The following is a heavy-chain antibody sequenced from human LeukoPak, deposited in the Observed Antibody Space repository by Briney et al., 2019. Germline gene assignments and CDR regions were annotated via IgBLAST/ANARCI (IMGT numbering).Heavy chain of an antibody. CDR1: GYSISSDFY. V-gene: IGHV4-34*01. CDR2: INHSGST. CDR3: ARGLECSSTSCSFDY. D-gene: IGHD2-2*01. Sequence: SETLSLTCTVSGYSISSDFYWSWIRQPPGQGLEWIGEINHSGSTNYNPSLKSRVTISVDTSKNQFSLKLSSVTAADTAVYYCARGLECSSTSCSFDYWGQGTLVTVSS. J-gene: IGHJ4*02.